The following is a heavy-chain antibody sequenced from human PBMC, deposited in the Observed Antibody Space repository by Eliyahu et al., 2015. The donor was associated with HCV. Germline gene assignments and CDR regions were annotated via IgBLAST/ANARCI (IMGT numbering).Heavy chain of an antibody. CDR2: IYPGDSDT. D-gene: IGHD3-10*01. CDR3: ARHGVRAPHDYYYYMDV. V-gene: IGHV5-51*01. CDR1: GYSFVSYW. Sequence: EVQLVQSGAEVKKPGESLKISCETSGYSFVSYWIAWVRQLPGKGPEWMGVIYPGDSDTKYSPSFQGQVTFSVDKSTSTAYLQWTSLKASDTAMYYCARHGVRAPHDYYYYMDVWGKGTAVTVSS. J-gene: IGHJ6*03.